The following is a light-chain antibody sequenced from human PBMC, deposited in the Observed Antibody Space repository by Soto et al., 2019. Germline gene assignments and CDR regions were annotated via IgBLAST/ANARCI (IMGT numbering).Light chain of an antibody. J-gene: IGLJ3*02. CDR1: SGDIGAYDY. V-gene: IGLV2-14*03. CDR2: DVT. CDR3: SSYSSSRSVV. Sequence: QSALTQPASVSGSPGQAITLSCTGTSGDIGAYDYVSWYQHHPGNAPKLILYDVTRRPSRVSSRFSGSKSGNTASLSISGLQPEDEADYYCSSYSSSRSVVFGSGTKLTVL.